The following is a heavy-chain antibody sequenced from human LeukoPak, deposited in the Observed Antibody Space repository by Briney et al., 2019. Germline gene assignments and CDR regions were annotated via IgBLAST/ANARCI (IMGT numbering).Heavy chain of an antibody. CDR1: GGSISSGGYY. Sequence: PSETLSLTCTVSGGSISSGGYYWSWIRHHPGKGLEWIGYIYYSGSTYYNPSLKSRVTISVDTSKNQFSLKLSSVTAADTAVYYCASSRLIAGYSYGSGITADYWGQGTLVTVSS. CDR2: IYYSGST. D-gene: IGHD5-18*01. V-gene: IGHV4-31*03. J-gene: IGHJ4*02. CDR3: ASSRLIAGYSYGSGITADY.